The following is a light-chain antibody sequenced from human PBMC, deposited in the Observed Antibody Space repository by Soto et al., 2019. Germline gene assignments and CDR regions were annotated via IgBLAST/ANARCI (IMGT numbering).Light chain of an antibody. CDR1: HSVNSH. CDR2: GAS. V-gene: IGKV3-15*01. J-gene: IGKJ5*01. CDR3: QQYKNWPL. Sequence: EIVLTQSPGTLSLSPGERATLSCRTSHSVNSHVAWYQQKPGQAPRLLLYGASTRATGIPVRFSGSGFGTEFTLTISSLQSEDFAVYYCQQYKNWPLLGQGTRLEIK.